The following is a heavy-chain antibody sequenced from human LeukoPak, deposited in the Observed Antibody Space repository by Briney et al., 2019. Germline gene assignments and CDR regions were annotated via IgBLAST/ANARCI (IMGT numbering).Heavy chain of an antibody. CDR1: GFTFSNYA. Sequence: GGSLRLSCAASGFTFSNYAMSWVRQAPGKGLEWVSTITGSGGSTYYADSVKGRFTISRDNSKNTLYLQMNSLRAEDTAVYYCAKGEGGSSYGGVDYWGQGTLVTVSS. CDR2: ITGSGGST. CDR3: AKGEGGSSYGGVDY. J-gene: IGHJ4*02. D-gene: IGHD6-13*01. V-gene: IGHV3-23*01.